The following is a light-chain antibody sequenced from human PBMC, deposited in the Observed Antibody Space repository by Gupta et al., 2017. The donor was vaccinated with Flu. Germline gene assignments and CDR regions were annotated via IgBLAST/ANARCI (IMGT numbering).Light chain of an antibody. CDR1: KIGGKS. CDR3: QGWDSGSDHPGV. Sequence: YVLTQSPSVSVAPGQTATLTCGGDKIGGKSVHWYQQKPGQAPELVVSDNTDRASGRPDRFSGSNSGNTATLTITRVEAGDEAGYYCQGWDSGSDHPGVFGGGTKLTVL. J-gene: IGLJ3*02. V-gene: IGLV3-21*02. CDR2: DNT.